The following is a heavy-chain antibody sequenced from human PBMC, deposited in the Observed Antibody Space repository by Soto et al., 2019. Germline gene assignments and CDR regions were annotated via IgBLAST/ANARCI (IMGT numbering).Heavy chain of an antibody. Sequence: QVQMVQSGAEVKKPGASVKVSCKTSGYTFTSYGISWVRQAPGQGLEWMGWISDYNGNKNYAQKVQGRVTMTTDTSTSTAYMELMSLRSDDTAVYYCARVLHNDYSNYWGSSYGMDVWGQGTTVTVSS. V-gene: IGHV1-18*01. CDR2: ISDYNGNK. D-gene: IGHD4-4*01. J-gene: IGHJ6*02. CDR1: GYTFTSYG. CDR3: ARVLHNDYSNYWGSSYGMDV.